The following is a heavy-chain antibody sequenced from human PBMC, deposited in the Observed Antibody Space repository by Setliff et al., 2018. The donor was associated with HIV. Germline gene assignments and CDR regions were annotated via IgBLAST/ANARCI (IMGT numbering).Heavy chain of an antibody. CDR3: AKDGTYGDYTGSFDI. Sequence: LSCAASGFTFDDYAMHWVRQAPGKGLEWVSGISWNRGNIGYADSVKGRFTISRDNAKNSLYLQMNSLRAEDTALYYCAKDGTYGDYTGSFDIWGQGTMVTVS. CDR1: GFTFDDYA. J-gene: IGHJ3*02. D-gene: IGHD4-17*01. CDR2: ISWNRGNI. V-gene: IGHV3-9*01.